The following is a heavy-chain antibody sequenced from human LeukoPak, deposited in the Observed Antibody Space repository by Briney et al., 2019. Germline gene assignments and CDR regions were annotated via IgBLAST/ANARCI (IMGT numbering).Heavy chain of an antibody. Sequence: GASVKVSCKASGGTFSSYAIGWVRQAPGQGLEWMGGIIPIFGTANYAQKFQGRVTITADESTSTAYMELSSLRSEDTAVYYCATVVAVTGAFDIWGQGTMVTVSS. V-gene: IGHV1-69*13. J-gene: IGHJ3*02. CDR3: ATVVAVTGAFDI. CDR1: GGTFSSYA. CDR2: IIPIFGTA. D-gene: IGHD2-15*01.